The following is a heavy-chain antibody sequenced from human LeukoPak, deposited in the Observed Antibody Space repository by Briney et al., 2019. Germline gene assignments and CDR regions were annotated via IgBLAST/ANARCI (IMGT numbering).Heavy chain of an antibody. CDR1: GFTFSTYA. Sequence: PGGSLRLSCSASGFTFSTYAMHWVRQAPGKGLEWLGVIAYDATKKYSADSLKGRVTISRDNSKNSLYLHMNNLRPEDTAVYFCARDGVTTITFGFYMDVWGEGTTVTISS. J-gene: IGHJ6*03. CDR3: ARDGVTTITFGFYMDV. D-gene: IGHD5-12*01. CDR2: IAYDATKK. V-gene: IGHV3-30*03.